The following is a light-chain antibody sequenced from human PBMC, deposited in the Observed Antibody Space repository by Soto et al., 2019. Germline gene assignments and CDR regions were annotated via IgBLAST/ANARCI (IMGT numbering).Light chain of an antibody. CDR1: QSVSSSY. CDR3: QQYGSSPPWT. V-gene: IGKV3-20*01. Sequence: EIVLTQSPGTLSLSPGERATLSCRASQSVSSSYLDWFQQKPGQALRLLIYGASSRATGIPDRFSGSGSGTDFPLTISRLEPEDFAVYYCQQYGSSPPWTFGQGTKVEIK. CDR2: GAS. J-gene: IGKJ1*01.